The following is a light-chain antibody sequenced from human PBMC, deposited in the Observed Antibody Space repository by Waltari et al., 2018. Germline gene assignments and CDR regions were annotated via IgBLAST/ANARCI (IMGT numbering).Light chain of an antibody. J-gene: IGLJ3*02. CDR1: VLAKKY. V-gene: IGLV3-27*01. CDR2: RDS. Sequence: SFELRQPTSVSVSPGQTAKLTCSGDVLAKKYGRWIQQKPGQAPVLVIFRDSERPPGIPERFSGSSSGTTVTLTITGVQVEDEADYYCYSAADNSRVFGGGTKLTVL. CDR3: YSAADNSRV.